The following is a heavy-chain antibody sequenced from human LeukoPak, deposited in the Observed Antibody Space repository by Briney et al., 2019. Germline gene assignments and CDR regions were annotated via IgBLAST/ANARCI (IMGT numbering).Heavy chain of an antibody. V-gene: IGHV3-30-3*01. Sequence: SGGSLRLSCAASGFTFSSYAMHWVRQAPGKGLEWVAVISYDGSNKYYADSVKGRFTISRDNSKNTLYLQMSSLRAEDTAVYYCAKDVRTIIAVAGTFDDWGQGTLVTVSS. D-gene: IGHD6-19*01. J-gene: IGHJ4*02. CDR1: GFTFSSYA. CDR3: AKDVRTIIAVAGTFDD. CDR2: ISYDGSNK.